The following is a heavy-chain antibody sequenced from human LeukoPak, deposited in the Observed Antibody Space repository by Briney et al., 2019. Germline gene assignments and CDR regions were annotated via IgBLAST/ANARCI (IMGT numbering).Heavy chain of an antibody. Sequence: GGSLRLSCAASGFTFSSYAMHWVRQAPGKGLEWVAVISYDGSNKYYADSVKGRFTISRDNSKNTLYLQMNSLRAEDTAVYYCARDYCGGDCYLYYYYYYGMDVWGQGTTVTVSS. CDR1: GFTFSSYA. J-gene: IGHJ6*02. CDR3: ARDYCGGDCYLYYYYYYGMDV. D-gene: IGHD2-21*02. V-gene: IGHV3-30-3*01. CDR2: ISYDGSNK.